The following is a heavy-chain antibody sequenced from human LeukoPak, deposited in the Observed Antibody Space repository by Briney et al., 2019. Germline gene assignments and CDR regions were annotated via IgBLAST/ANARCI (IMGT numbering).Heavy chain of an antibody. CDR3: AGGRGSRIAVAGTEDY. J-gene: IGHJ4*02. CDR2: INHSGST. Sequence: SETLSLTCAVYGGSFSGYYWSWIRQPPGKGLEWIGEINHSGSTNYNPSLKSRVTISVDTSKNQFSLTLSSVTAADTAVYYCAGGRGSRIAVAGTEDYWGQGTLVTVSS. CDR1: GGSFSGYY. D-gene: IGHD6-19*01. V-gene: IGHV4-34*01.